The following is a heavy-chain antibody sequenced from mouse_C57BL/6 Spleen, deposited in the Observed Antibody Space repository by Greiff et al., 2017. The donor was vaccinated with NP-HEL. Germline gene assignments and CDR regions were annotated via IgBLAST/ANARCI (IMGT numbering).Heavy chain of an antibody. J-gene: IGHJ4*01. CDR1: GYTFTGYW. CDR3: ARGGYYYGSSYDDYAMDY. Sequence: VQLQESGAELMKPGASVKLSCKATGYTFTGYWIEWVKQRPGHGLEWIGEILPGSGSTNYNEKFKGKATFTADTSSNTAYMQLSSLTTEDSAIYYCARGGYYYGSSYDDYAMDYWGQGTSVTVSS. CDR2: ILPGSGST. V-gene: IGHV1-9*01. D-gene: IGHD1-1*01.